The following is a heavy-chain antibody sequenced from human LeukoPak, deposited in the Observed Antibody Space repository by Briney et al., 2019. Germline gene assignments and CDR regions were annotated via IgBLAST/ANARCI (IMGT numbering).Heavy chain of an antibody. D-gene: IGHD4-23*01. Sequence: SETLSLTCAVYGGSFSGYYWSWIRQPPGKGLEWIGEINHSGSTNYNPSLKSRVTISVDTSKNQFSLRLSSVTAADTAVYYCARDARVNDYWGPGTLVTVSS. CDR1: GGSFSGYY. CDR3: ARDARVNDY. CDR2: INHSGST. J-gene: IGHJ4*02. V-gene: IGHV4-34*01.